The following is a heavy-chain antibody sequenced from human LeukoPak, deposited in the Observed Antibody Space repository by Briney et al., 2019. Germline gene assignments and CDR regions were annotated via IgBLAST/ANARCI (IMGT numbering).Heavy chain of an antibody. Sequence: SVKVSCKATGGTFSSYAISWVRQAPGQGLEWMGGIIPIFGTANYAQKFQGRVTITADESTSTAYMELSSLRSEDTAVYYCVVSGGDYYDSSGFKKGGDYWGQGTLVTVSS. CDR3: VVSGGDYYDSSGFKKGGDY. V-gene: IGHV1-69*01. CDR2: IIPIFGTA. J-gene: IGHJ4*02. CDR1: GGTFSSYA. D-gene: IGHD3-22*01.